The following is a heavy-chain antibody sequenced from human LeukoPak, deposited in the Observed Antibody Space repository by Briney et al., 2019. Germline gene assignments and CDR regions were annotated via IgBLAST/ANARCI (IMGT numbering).Heavy chain of an antibody. Sequence: ASVKVSCKTSGYTFSDYYLHWVRQAPGQGVEWMGWSNPSSGGTKNAQKFQGRVTMTRDTSNSTGYMELSRLRSDDTAVYYCARPIRGSYVEDVFDIWGQGTMVTVSA. CDR3: ARPIRGSYVEDVFDI. CDR2: SNPSSGGT. D-gene: IGHD1-26*01. J-gene: IGHJ3*02. CDR1: GYTFSDYY. V-gene: IGHV1-2*02.